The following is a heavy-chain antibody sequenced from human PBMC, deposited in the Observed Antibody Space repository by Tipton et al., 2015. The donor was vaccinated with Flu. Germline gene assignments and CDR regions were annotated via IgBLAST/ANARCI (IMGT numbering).Heavy chain of an antibody. Sequence: QLVQSGAEVKKPGASVKVSCKASGYTFTSYGISWVRQAPGQGLEWMGWISAYNGNTNYAQKLQGRVTMTTDTSTSTAYMVLRGLRSDDTAVYYCARDRYCSRTSCSLGRGEDIWDQGTPVTVSS. J-gene: IGHJ6*02. CDR1: GYTFTSYG. CDR3: ARDRYCSRTSCSLGRGEDI. D-gene: IGHD2-2*01. CDR2: ISAYNGNT. V-gene: IGHV1-18*01.